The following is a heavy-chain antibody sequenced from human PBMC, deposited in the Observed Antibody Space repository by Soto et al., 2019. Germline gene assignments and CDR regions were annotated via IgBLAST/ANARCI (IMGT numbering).Heavy chain of an antibody. V-gene: IGHV4-39*01. CDR1: GGSISSSSYY. CDR2: IYYSGST. Sequence: QLQLQESGPGLVKPSETLSLTCTVSGGSISSSSYYWGWIRQPPGKGLEWIGSIYYSGSTYYNPPLKSRVTISVDTSKNQFSLKLSSVTAADTAVYYCARQDILTGYHFDYWGQGTLVTVSS. D-gene: IGHD3-9*01. CDR3: ARQDILTGYHFDY. J-gene: IGHJ4*02.